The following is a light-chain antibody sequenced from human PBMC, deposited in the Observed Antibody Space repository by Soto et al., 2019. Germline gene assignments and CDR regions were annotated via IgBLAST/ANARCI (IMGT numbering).Light chain of an antibody. Sequence: QSALTQPASVSGSPGQSITISCTGTSSDFGGFNYVSWYQQHPGKAPQLMIYEVSNRPSGVSNRFSGSKSGNTASLTISGLQAEDEADYYCSSYASSSTWVFGGGTKLTV. J-gene: IGLJ3*02. CDR1: SSDFGGFNY. CDR2: EVS. V-gene: IGLV2-14*01. CDR3: SSYASSSTWV.